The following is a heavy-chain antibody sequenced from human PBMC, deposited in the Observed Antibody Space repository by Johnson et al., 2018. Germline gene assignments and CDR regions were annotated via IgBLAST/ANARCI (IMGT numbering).Heavy chain of an antibody. CDR3: AARAFDI. Sequence: VQLVEAGGGVVQAGRSLGLCCAASGFTFSSYGMHWVRQAPGKGLEWVAVISYDGSNKYYADSVKGRFTISRDNSKNTQYLQMNSLRAEDTAVYYCAARAFDIWGQGTMVTVSS. CDR1: GFTFSSYG. J-gene: IGHJ3*02. CDR2: ISYDGSNK. V-gene: IGHV3-30*03.